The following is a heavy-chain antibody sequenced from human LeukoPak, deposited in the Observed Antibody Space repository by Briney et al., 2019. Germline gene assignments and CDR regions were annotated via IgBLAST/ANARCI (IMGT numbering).Heavy chain of an antibody. D-gene: IGHD3-22*01. CDR2: ISGSGGST. J-gene: IGHJ4*02. V-gene: IGHV3-23*01. CDR1: GLTFSSYA. Sequence: GGSLRLSCAASGLTFSSYAMSWVRQAPGKGLEWVSAISGSGGSTYYADSVKGRFTISRDNSKNTLYLQMNSLRAEDTAVYYCAKDRSFPYYYDSSGPPLYWGQGTLVTVSS. CDR3: AKDRSFPYYYDSSGPPLY.